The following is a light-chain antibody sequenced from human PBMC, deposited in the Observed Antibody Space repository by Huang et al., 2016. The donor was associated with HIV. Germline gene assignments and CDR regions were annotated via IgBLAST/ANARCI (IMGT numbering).Light chain of an antibody. Sequence: PGESATLSCRASQSVFNNNYLAWYQQKPGQAPRLLIFGASSTATDISDRFRGSGSGTDFTLTISRLEPEDFAVYYCQQYGSSLAFGPGTKVEIK. V-gene: IGKV3-20*01. CDR1: QSVFNNNY. CDR3: QQYGSSLA. J-gene: IGKJ1*01. CDR2: GAS.